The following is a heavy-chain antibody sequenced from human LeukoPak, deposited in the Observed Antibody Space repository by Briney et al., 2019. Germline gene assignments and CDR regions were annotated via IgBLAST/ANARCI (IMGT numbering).Heavy chain of an antibody. J-gene: IGHJ5*02. CDR3: ARGRGPYGWFDP. Sequence: GGSLRLSCAASGFTSSSYWMHWVRQAPGKGLVWVSRINSDGSNTNYADSVKGRSTISRDNAKNTVYLQMNSLRAEDTAVYYCARGRGPYGWFDPWGQGTLVTVSS. CDR1: GFTSSSYW. D-gene: IGHD3-10*01. V-gene: IGHV3-74*01. CDR2: INSDGSNT.